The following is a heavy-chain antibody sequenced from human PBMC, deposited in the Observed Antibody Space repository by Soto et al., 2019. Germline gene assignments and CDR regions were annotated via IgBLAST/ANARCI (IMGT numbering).Heavy chain of an antibody. CDR3: ARTNRDYSSGLFDY. Sequence: SETLSLTCTVSGGSISSSSYYWGWIRQPPGKGLEWIGSFYYGGSTYYTPSLKSRVTKSVDPSKNQFSLKLSSMTAADTAVYYCARTNRDYSSGLFDYWGQGTLVTVSS. J-gene: IGHJ4*02. V-gene: IGHV4-39*01. D-gene: IGHD6-19*01. CDR1: GGSISSSSYY. CDR2: FYYGGST.